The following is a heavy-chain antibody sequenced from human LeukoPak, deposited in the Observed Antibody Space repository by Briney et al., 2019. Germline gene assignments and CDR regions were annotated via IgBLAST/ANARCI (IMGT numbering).Heavy chain of an antibody. D-gene: IGHD1-26*01. V-gene: IGHV3-9*01. CDR2: ISWNSGRT. Sequence: QPGRSLRLSCATSGFTFDDYAMHWVRQVPGKGLEWVSGISWNSGRTDYADSVKGRFTISRDNAKSSLYLQMNSLRAEDTALYFCARVHPGWELVRGSFYYYMDVWGKGTTVTVSS. CDR3: ARVHPGWELVRGSFYYYMDV. J-gene: IGHJ6*03. CDR1: GFTFDDYA.